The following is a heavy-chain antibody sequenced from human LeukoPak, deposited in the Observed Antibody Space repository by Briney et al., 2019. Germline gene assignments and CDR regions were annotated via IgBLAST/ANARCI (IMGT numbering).Heavy chain of an antibody. V-gene: IGHV3-21*01. CDR2: ISSSSSYI. D-gene: IGHD3-10*01. J-gene: IGHJ3*02. CDR1: GFTFSSYS. CDR3: ARARGRDAFDI. Sequence: GGSLRLSCAASGFTFSSYSMNWVRQAPGKGLEWVSSISSSSSYIYYADSVKGRFTISSDNAKNSLYLQMNSLRAEDTAVYYCARARGRDAFDIWGQGTMVTVSS.